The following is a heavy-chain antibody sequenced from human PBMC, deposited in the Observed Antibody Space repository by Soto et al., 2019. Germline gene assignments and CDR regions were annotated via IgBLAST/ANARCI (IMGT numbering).Heavy chain of an antibody. Sequence: SETLSLTCTVSGGSISSSSYYWGWIRQPPGKGLEWIGSIYYSGSTYYNPSLKSRVTISVDTSKNQFSLKLSSVTAADTAVYYCARRQLDYYYDSSGYLVAAWFDPWGQGTLVTVSS. CDR1: GGSISSSSYY. J-gene: IGHJ5*02. V-gene: IGHV4-39*01. CDR3: ARRQLDYYYDSSGYLVAAWFDP. D-gene: IGHD3-22*01. CDR2: IYYSGST.